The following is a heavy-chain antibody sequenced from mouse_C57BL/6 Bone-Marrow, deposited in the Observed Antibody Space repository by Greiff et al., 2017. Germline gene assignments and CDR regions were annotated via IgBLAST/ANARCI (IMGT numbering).Heavy chain of an antibody. J-gene: IGHJ4*01. CDR3: ARKGATNYSNYGAMDY. CDR2: ITPNYGTT. D-gene: IGHD2-5*01. CDR1: GYSFTDYN. Sequence: EVQGVESGPALVKPGASVKISCKASGYSFTDYNMNWVQQSNGKSLEWIGVITPNYGTTSYNQKFKGKATLTVDPSSSTAYMQLNSLTSEDSAVYYCARKGATNYSNYGAMDYWGQGTSVTVSS. V-gene: IGHV1-39*01.